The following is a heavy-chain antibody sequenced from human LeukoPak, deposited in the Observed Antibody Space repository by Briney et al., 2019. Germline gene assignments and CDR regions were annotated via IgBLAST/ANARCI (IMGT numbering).Heavy chain of an antibody. J-gene: IGHJ4*02. Sequence: GESLKISCRVSGYAFASYWIGWVRQVPGKGLEWMGIIYPGDSDTRYSPSFQGQVTISADKSISTAYLQWSSLKASDTAMYYCARHDGGYCSGGSCYNFDYWGQGTLVTVSS. CDR1: GYAFASYW. D-gene: IGHD2-15*01. CDR2: IYPGDSDT. V-gene: IGHV5-51*01. CDR3: ARHDGGYCSGGSCYNFDY.